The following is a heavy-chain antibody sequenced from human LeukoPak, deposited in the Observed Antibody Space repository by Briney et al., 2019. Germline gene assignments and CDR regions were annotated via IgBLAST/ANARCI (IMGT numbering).Heavy chain of an antibody. CDR2: ISGSGGST. V-gene: IGHV3-23*01. CDR3: ATEGGDYGGIFDY. D-gene: IGHD4-17*01. Sequence: GGSLRLSCAASGFTFSSYAMSWVRQAPGKGLEWVSAISGSGGSTYYADSAKGRFTISRDNSKNTLYLQMNSLRAEDTAVYYCATEGGDYGGIFDYWGQGTLVTVSS. CDR1: GFTFSSYA. J-gene: IGHJ4*02.